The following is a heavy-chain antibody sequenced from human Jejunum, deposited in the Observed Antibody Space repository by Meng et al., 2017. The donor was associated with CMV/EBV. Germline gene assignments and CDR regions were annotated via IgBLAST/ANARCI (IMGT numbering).Heavy chain of an antibody. V-gene: IGHV4-59*01. CDR2: VYTSGST. J-gene: IGHJ4*02. D-gene: IGHD3-16*01. CDR1: GGSSSSYY. CDR3: AWGPNMFYFDS. Sequence: CTVSGGSSSSYYWTWIRQPPGKRLEWIGYVYTSGSTKYNPSLKSRVTISIDTSKTQVSLRLNSVTAADTAVYYCAWGPNMFYFDSWAQGTLVTVSS.